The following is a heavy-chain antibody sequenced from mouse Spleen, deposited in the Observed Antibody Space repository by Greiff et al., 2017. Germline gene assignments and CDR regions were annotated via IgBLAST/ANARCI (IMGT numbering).Heavy chain of an antibody. CDR2: ISSGGSYT. CDR3: ARLDGYSSWFAY. CDR1: GFTFSSYA. J-gene: IGHJ3*01. D-gene: IGHD2-3*01. V-gene: IGHV5-9-1*01. Sequence: EVKVVESGGGLVKPGGSLKLSCAASGFTFSSYAMSWVRQTPEKRLEWVATISSGGSYTYYPDSVKGRFTISRDNAKNTLYLQMSSLRSEDTAMYYCARLDGYSSWFAYWGQGTLVTVSA.